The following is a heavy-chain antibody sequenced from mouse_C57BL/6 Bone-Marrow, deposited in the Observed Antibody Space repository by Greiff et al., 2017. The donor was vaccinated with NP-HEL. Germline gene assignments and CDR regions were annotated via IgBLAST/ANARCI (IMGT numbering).Heavy chain of an antibody. CDR1: GYTFTDHS. Sequence: VKLVESDAELVKPGASVKISCKVSGYTFTDHSIHWMKQRPEQGLEWIGYIYPRDGSTKYNEKFKGKATLTADKSSSTAYMQLNSLTSEDSAVYFCAREEDDGYYVGYWGQGTTLTVSS. CDR2: IYPRDGST. D-gene: IGHD2-3*01. J-gene: IGHJ2*01. V-gene: IGHV1-78*01. CDR3: AREEDDGYYVGY.